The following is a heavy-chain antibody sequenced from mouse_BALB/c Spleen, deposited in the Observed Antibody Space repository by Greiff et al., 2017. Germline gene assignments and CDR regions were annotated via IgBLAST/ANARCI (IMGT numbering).Heavy chain of an antibody. V-gene: IGHV5-12-2*01. Sequence: EVQVVESGGGLVQPGGSLKLSCAASGFTFSSYTMSWVRQTPEKRLEWVAYISNGGGSTYYPDTVKGRFTISRDNAKNTLYLQMSSLKSEDTAMYYCARHYGNYGDWYFDVWGAGTTVTVSS. J-gene: IGHJ1*01. D-gene: IGHD2-1*01. CDR1: GFTFSSYT. CDR3: ARHYGNYGDWYFDV. CDR2: ISNGGGST.